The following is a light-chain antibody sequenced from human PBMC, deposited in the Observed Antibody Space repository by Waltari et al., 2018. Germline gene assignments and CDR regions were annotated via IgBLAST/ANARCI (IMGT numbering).Light chain of an antibody. CDR2: DAS. J-gene: IGKJ4*01. V-gene: IGKV1-5*01. CDR3: QQYRDYPLT. Sequence: DFQMTQSPSTLAASVGDRVPIACRASHSIDYWLAWYQQKPGKAPKLLIYDASHLDSGVPSRFSGSGSGTEFALTISSLQPDDFATYYCQQYRDYPLTFGGGTNLEIK. CDR1: HSIDYW.